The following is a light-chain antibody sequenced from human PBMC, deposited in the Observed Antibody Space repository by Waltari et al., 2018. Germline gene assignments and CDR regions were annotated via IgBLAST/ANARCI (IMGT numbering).Light chain of an antibody. Sequence: VLTQSPGTLSLSPGERATLSCRASQSVSSGYIAWYQQTLGQAPRLLSYGSSTRATGIPDSFTGSGSGTDFTLTISRLEPEDFAVYYCQQYGSTRMYAFGQGTKLEIK. CDR3: QQYGSTRMYA. J-gene: IGKJ2*01. V-gene: IGKV3-20*01. CDR1: QSVSSGY. CDR2: GSS.